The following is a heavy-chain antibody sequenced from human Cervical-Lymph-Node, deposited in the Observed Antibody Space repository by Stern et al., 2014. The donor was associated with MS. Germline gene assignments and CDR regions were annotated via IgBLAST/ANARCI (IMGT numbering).Heavy chain of an antibody. CDR3: ARGGVADYYDY. J-gene: IGHJ4*02. CDR1: GYTFSDYD. D-gene: IGHD5-12*01. Sequence: QVQLVESGPEVKKPGASVKVSCKASGYTFSDYDISWVRQAPGQGLEWMGWFSAYNVNANYAQKFQGRVTMTTDKSTRTAHMELRSLRSDDTAVYYCARGGVADYYDYWGQGTLVTVSS. CDR2: FSAYNVNA. V-gene: IGHV1-18*01.